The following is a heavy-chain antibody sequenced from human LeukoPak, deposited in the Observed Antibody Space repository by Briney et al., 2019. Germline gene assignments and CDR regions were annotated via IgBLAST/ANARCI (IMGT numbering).Heavy chain of an antibody. Sequence: GGSLRLSCAAPGFTFSSYAMSWVRQAPGKGLEWVSAISGSGGSTYYADSVKGRFTISRDNSKNTLYLQMNSLRAEDTAVYYCAKGLGYSYGAYWFDPWGQGTLVTVSS. J-gene: IGHJ5*02. V-gene: IGHV3-23*01. CDR1: GFTFSSYA. CDR2: ISGSGGST. D-gene: IGHD5-18*01. CDR3: AKGLGYSYGAYWFDP.